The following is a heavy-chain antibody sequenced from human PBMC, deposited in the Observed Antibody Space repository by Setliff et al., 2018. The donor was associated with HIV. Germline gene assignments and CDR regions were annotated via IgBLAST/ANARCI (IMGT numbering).Heavy chain of an antibody. V-gene: IGHV4-61*09. J-gene: IGHJ5*02. D-gene: IGHD1-26*01. CDR3: ARSPRWELLRWGWFDP. CDR1: GGSISSGSYY. Sequence: SETLSLTCTVSGGSISSGSYYWSWIRQPAGKGLEWIGHIYTSGSANYNPSLKSRVTISLDTSKNQFSLKLSSVTAADTPVYYCARSPRWELLRWGWFDPWGQGTLVTVSS. CDR2: IYTSGSA.